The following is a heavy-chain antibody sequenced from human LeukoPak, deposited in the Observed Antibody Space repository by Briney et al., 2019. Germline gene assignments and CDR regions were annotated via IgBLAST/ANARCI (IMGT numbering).Heavy chain of an antibody. J-gene: IGHJ4*02. CDR3: AKSPPNYYDSSGPTDY. V-gene: IGHV3-23*01. Sequence: GGSLRLSCAASGFTLSIYDMSWVRQAPGKGLEWVSAISGSGGSTYYADSVKGRFTISRDNSKNTLYLQMNSLRAEDTAVYYCAKSPPNYYDSSGPTDYWGQGTLVTVSS. CDR1: GFTLSIYD. D-gene: IGHD3-22*01. CDR2: ISGSGGST.